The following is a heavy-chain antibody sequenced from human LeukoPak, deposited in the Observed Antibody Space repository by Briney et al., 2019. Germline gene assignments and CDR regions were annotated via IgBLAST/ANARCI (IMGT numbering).Heavy chain of an antibody. CDR2: VNPNSGGT. V-gene: IGHV1-2*02. Sequence: ASVKVSCKAPGYTFTGYYMHWVRQAPGQGLEWMGWVNPNSGGTNYAQKFQGRVTMTRDTSISTAYMELSRLRSDDTAVYYCARDGRDRTYYYDSSGYYPFDYWGQGTLVTVSS. CDR1: GYTFTGYY. CDR3: ARDGRDRTYYYDSSGYYPFDY. D-gene: IGHD3-22*01. J-gene: IGHJ4*02.